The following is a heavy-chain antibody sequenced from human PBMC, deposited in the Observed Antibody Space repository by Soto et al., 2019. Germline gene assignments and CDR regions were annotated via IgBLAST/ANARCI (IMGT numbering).Heavy chain of an antibody. V-gene: IGHV1-69*12. Sequence: QVQLVQSGAEVKKPESSVKVSCKASGGAFSDYAFSWVRQAPGQGHEWLGGIMPIFHAPDYAQKFQGRVTITADEFTRTAYMEMNSLRSEDTAVYYCASWLKGPDIGNYYYGMDVWGQGTTVTVS. D-gene: IGHD2-15*01. J-gene: IGHJ6*02. CDR1: GGAFSDYA. CDR3: ASWLKGPDIGNYYYGMDV. CDR2: IMPIFHAP.